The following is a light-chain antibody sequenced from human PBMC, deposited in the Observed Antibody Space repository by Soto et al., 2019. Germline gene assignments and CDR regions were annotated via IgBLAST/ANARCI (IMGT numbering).Light chain of an antibody. CDR3: QQYGSSPMYS. CDR2: DAS. V-gene: IGKV3D-20*01. J-gene: IGKJ2*03. CDR1: RSLANNY. Sequence: VLTQSPATLSLSPGERATLSCGASRSLANNYLAWHQHRPGLAPRLLIYDASTRATGIPDRFSGSGSGTDFTLTISRLEPEDFAVYYCQQYGSSPMYSFGQGTKLEIK.